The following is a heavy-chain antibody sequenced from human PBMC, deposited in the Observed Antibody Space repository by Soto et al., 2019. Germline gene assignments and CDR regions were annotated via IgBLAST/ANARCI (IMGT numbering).Heavy chain of an antibody. CDR2: ISSDGRPT. V-gene: IGHV3-64D*06. CDR1: GFTFSAYA. J-gene: IGHJ4*02. Sequence: PGGSLRLSCSVSGFTFSAYAMHWVRRAPGKGLEYVSSISSDGRPTYYADSVKGRFTISRDNSKSTLYLQMSSLKAEDTAVYYCVKDRYVDYWGQGTLVTVSS. CDR3: VKDRYVDY.